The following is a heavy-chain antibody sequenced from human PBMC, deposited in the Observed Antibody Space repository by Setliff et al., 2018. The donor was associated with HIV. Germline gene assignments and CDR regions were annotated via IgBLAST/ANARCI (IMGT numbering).Heavy chain of an antibody. CDR2: INHSGAT. CDR1: GGSFSGYY. D-gene: IGHD1-26*01. V-gene: IGHV4-34*01. J-gene: IGHJ4*02. Sequence: PSETLSLTCAVYGGSFSGYYWSWIRQSPGKGLEWIGEINHSGATNYNPSLKSRAGISIDRSKNQFSLEMTSVTAADAAVYFCVIGGFCTTSASCFRIFDYWGQGTRVTVSS. CDR3: VIGGFCTTSASCFRIFDY.